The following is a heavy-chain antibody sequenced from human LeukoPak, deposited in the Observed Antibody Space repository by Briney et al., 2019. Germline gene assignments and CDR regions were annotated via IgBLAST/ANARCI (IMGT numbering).Heavy chain of an antibody. V-gene: IGHV3-23*01. CDR1: GFTFSSYA. CDR2: ISGSGGST. CDR3: AKCGDYDILAPSDY. J-gene: IGHJ4*02. D-gene: IGHD3-9*01. Sequence: GGSLRLSCAASGFTFSSYAMSWVRQAPGKGLEWVSAISGSGGSTYYADSVKGRFTISRDNSKNTLYLQMNSLRAEDTAVYYCAKCGDYDILAPSDYWGQGTLVTVSS.